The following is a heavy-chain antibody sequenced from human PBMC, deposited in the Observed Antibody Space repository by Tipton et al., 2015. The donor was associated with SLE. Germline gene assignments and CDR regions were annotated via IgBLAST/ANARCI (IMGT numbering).Heavy chain of an antibody. D-gene: IGHD1-7*01. CDR1: GFTFSSYG. CDR3: AKDRVAGTTNYYGMDV. Sequence: GSLRLSCAASGFTFSSYGMHWVRQAPGKGLEWVAFIRYDGSNKYYADSVKGRFTISRDNSKNTLYLQMNSLRAEDTAVYYCAKDRVAGTTNYYGMDVWGQGTTVTVSS. V-gene: IGHV3-30*02. CDR2: IRYDGSNK. J-gene: IGHJ6*02.